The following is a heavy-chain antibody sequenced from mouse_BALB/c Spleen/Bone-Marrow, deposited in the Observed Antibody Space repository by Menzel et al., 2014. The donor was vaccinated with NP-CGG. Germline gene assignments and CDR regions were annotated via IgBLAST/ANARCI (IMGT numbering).Heavy chain of an antibody. CDR3: ARGDGYYGGAMDY. CDR2: ISYDGSN. CDR1: GYSITSGYY. J-gene: IGHJ4*01. Sequence: EVQLQESGPGLVKPSQSLSLTCSVTGYSITSGYYWNWIRQFPGNKLEWMGYISYDGSNNYNPSLKNRISITRDTSKNQFFLKLNSVTTEDTATYYCARGDGYYGGAMDYWGPGTSVTVSS. V-gene: IGHV3-6*02. D-gene: IGHD2-3*01.